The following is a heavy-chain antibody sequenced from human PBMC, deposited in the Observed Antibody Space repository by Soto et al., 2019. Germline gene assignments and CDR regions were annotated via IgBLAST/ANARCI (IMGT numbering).Heavy chain of an antibody. CDR3: AKEGVLMVYAIVGDNWFDP. CDR1: GFTFSSYG. CDR2: ISYDGSNK. J-gene: IGHJ5*02. Sequence: GGSLRLSCAVSGFTFSSYGMHWVRQAPGKGLEWVAVISYDGSNKYYADSVKGRFTISRDNSKNTLYLQMNSLRAEDTAVYYCAKEGVLMVYAIVGDNWFDPWGQGTLVSVSS. D-gene: IGHD2-8*01. V-gene: IGHV3-30*18.